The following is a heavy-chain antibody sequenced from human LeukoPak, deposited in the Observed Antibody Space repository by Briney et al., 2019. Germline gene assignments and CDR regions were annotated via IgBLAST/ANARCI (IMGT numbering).Heavy chain of an antibody. CDR2: ITGDCKYI. V-gene: IGHV3-21*01. D-gene: IGHD3-16*01. Sequence: PGGSLRLSCAASGFTFRSHAMSWVRQAPGKGLEWVSSITGDCKYITYADSVKGRFTISRDNAKNSLYLQVASLRGDDTATYCCAREGNDYYYDQWGQGTLVTVS. CDR3: AREGNDYYYDQ. J-gene: IGHJ4*02. CDR1: GFTFRSHA.